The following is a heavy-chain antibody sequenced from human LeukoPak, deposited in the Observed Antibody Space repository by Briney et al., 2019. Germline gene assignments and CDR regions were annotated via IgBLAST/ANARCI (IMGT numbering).Heavy chain of an antibody. CDR3: ARGRTIFGVVINHAFDI. J-gene: IGHJ3*02. Sequence: ASVKVSCKASGYTFTGYYMHWVRQAPGQGLEWMGRINPNSGGTNYAQKFQGRVTMTRDTSISTAYMELSRLRSDDTAVYYCARGRTIFGVVINHAFDIWGKGTTVTVSS. CDR2: INPNSGGT. V-gene: IGHV1-2*06. CDR1: GYTFTGYY. D-gene: IGHD3-3*01.